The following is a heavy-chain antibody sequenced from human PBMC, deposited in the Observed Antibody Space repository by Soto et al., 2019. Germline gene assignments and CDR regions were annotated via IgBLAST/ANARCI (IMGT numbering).Heavy chain of an antibody. Sequence: QVQLVQSGAEVKKPGASVKVSCKASGYTFSSYALHWVRQAPGQRLEWMGWINAGNGNTKYSQKFQGRVTFTRDTSASTAYMEPSSVRSQDTAMYFCATPSYGSGSYYLGQGTLVTVSS. J-gene: IGHJ4*02. CDR1: GYTFSSYA. CDR2: INAGNGNT. CDR3: ATPSYGSGSYY. D-gene: IGHD3-10*01. V-gene: IGHV1-3*01.